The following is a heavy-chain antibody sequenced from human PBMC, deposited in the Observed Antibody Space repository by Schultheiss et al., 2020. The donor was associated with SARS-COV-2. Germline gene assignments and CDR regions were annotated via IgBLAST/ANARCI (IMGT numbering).Heavy chain of an antibody. V-gene: IGHV3-30-3*01. CDR3: ARGGWYYDSSGYYS. J-gene: IGHJ4*02. CDR1: GFSFNNYA. Sequence: GGSLRLSCAASGFSFNNYAMHWVRQAPGKGLEWVAVISYDGSNKYYADSVKGRFTISRDNSKNTLYLQMNSLRAEDTAVYYCARGGWYYDSSGYYSWGQGTLVTVSS. CDR2: ISYDGSNK. D-gene: IGHD3-22*01.